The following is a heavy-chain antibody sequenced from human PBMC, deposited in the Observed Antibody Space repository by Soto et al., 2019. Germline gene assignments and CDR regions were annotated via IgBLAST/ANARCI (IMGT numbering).Heavy chain of an antibody. CDR3: AKQPLKVPLRFDY. CDR1: GFTFSTYA. CDR2: ISSSSGST. Sequence: EVQLLESGGGLVQPGGSLRLSCAASGFTFSTYAMTWVRQAPGKGLEWVSRISSSSGSTFYADSVKGRFTISRDNSENTLSLQMNSLRDEDTAVYYCAKQPLKVPLRFDYWGQGTLVTVSS. V-gene: IGHV3-23*01. J-gene: IGHJ4*02. D-gene: IGHD6-25*01.